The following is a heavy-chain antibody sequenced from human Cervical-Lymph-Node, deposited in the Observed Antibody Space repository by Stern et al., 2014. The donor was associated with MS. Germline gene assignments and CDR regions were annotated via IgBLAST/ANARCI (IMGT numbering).Heavy chain of an antibody. D-gene: IGHD5-24*01. CDR3: ARGGWRRKGEFDH. J-gene: IGHJ4*02. CDR2: VDPSSDRA. Sequence: VQLEESGAEVKKPGASVKISCKASGYTFSTSYIHWVRQAPGQGLEWMGRVDPSSDRATYAQKFQGRVTMTGDSSTSTVYMDMLSLKSADTAVYYSARGGWRRKGEFDHWGQGTLVSVSS. V-gene: IGHV1-46*01. CDR1: GYTFSTSY.